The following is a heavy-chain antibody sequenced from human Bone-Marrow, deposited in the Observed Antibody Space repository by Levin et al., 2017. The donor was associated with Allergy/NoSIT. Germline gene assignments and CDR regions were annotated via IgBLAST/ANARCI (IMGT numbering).Heavy chain of an antibody. J-gene: IGHJ1*01. V-gene: IGHV3-23*01. Sequence: PGGSLRLSCVASGFTFSSNAVNWVRQAPGKGLEWVSVITGTGSTAYYAESVKGRFIISRDNSKNTLYLQLNDLRGEDTAVYYGAKDGRGYYVDTSDFYVFDNFDFWGKGTQVTVSS. D-gene: IGHD4-17*01. CDR2: ITGTGSTA. CDR3: AKDGRGYYVDTSDFYVFDNFDF. CDR1: GFTFSSNA.